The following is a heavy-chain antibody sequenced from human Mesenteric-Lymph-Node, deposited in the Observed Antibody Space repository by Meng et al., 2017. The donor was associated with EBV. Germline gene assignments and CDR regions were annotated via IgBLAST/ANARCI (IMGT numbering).Heavy chain of an antibody. CDR3: TRAHGGDYVRWFDP. V-gene: IGHV4-61*08. CDR1: GGSARSGDYY. D-gene: IGHD4-17*01. Sequence: QVQLQQSGPGLVRPSEXLSLTCTVSGGSARSGDYYWSWIRQPPGKGLEWIGHIHHSGSTNYNPSLKSRVTISIDTSKNKFSLNLSSVTAADTAVYFCTRAHGGDYVRWFDPWGQGTLVTVSS. CDR2: IHHSGST. J-gene: IGHJ5*02.